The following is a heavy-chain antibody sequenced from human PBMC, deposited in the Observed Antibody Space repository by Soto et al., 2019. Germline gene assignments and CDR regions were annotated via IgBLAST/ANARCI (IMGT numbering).Heavy chain of an antibody. CDR2: ISKSSGTK. D-gene: IGHD7-27*01. CDR1: GFTFSDYT. J-gene: IGHJ4*02. CDR3: ARDLNWGFDY. V-gene: IGHV3-48*02. Sequence: EVQLVESGGGLVQPGGSLRLSCAASGFTFSDYTMNWVRQAPGKGLEWISYISKSSGTKSYADSVKGRFTISRDSAKSSLFLQMNTLRDEDTALYFCARDLNWGFDYWGQGILVTVPS.